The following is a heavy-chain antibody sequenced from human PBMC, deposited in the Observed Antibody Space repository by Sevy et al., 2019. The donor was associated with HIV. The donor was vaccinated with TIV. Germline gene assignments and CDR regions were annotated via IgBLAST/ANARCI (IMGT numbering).Heavy chain of an antibody. Sequence: GESLKISCAASGFSFNTYTMDWVRQAPGKGLEWVSSISSGSTYIFYADSVKGRFTISRDNAKNSLFLQMSGLRVEETAVYYCAIGLKNGWFDPWGQGTLVTVSS. CDR1: GFSFNTYT. J-gene: IGHJ5*02. V-gene: IGHV3-21*01. CDR2: ISSGSTYI. D-gene: IGHD1-1*01. CDR3: AIGLKNGWFDP.